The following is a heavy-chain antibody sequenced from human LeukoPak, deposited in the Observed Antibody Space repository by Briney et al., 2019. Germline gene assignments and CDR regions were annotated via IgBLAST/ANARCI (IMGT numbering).Heavy chain of an antibody. CDR3: ARTTSLTASGYDY. Sequence: ASVRVSCRASGYTFINYHINWVRQASGQGLEWMGWMNPNSGGRGYAQNFQGRVTITSDTSISTAYMELSSLRSEDTAVYFCARTTSLTASGYDYWGQGTLVTVSS. V-gene: IGHV1-8*03. CDR2: MNPNSGGR. J-gene: IGHJ4*02. CDR1: GYTFINYH. D-gene: IGHD4-17*01.